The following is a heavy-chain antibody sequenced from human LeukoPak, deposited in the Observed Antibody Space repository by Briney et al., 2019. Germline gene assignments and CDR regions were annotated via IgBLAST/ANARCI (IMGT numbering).Heavy chain of an antibody. Sequence: PGRSLRLSCAASGFTFSSYGMHWVRQAPGKGLEWVAVISYDGSNKYYADSVKGRFTISRDNSKNTLYLQMNSLRAEDTAVYYCAEESVVTFYVMDVWGQGTTVTVSS. D-gene: IGHD4-23*01. CDR3: AEESVVTFYVMDV. CDR2: ISYDGSNK. CDR1: GFTFSSYG. J-gene: IGHJ6*02. V-gene: IGHV3-30*18.